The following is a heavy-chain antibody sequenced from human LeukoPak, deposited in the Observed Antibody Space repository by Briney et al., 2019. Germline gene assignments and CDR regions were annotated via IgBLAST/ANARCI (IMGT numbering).Heavy chain of an antibody. J-gene: IGHJ3*02. D-gene: IGHD2-15*01. CDR3: GRAKRLLLDTDAFDI. Sequence: SVKVSCKASGGTFSSYAISWVRQAPGQGLEWMGGIVPIFGTANYAQKFQGRVTITADESTSTAYMELSSLRSEDTAVYYCGRAKRLLLDTDAFDIWGQGTMVTVSS. V-gene: IGHV1-69*13. CDR2: IVPIFGTA. CDR1: GGTFSSYA.